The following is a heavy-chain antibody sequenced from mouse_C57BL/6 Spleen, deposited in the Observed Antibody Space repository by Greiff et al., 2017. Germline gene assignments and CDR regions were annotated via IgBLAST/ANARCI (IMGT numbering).Heavy chain of an antibody. J-gene: IGHJ3*01. Sequence: EVKLMESGEGLVKPGGSLKLSCAASGFTFSSYAMSWVRQTPEKRLEWVAYISSGGDYIYYADTVKGRFTISRDKARNTLYLQMSSLKSEDTAMYYCTREHDYAFAYWGQGTLVTVSA. CDR1: GFTFSSYA. V-gene: IGHV5-9-1*02. CDR2: ISSGGDYI. D-gene: IGHD1-2*01. CDR3: TREHDYAFAY.